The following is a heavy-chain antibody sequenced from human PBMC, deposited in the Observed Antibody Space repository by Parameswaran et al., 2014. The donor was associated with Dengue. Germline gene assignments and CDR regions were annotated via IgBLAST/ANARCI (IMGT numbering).Heavy chain of an antibody. J-gene: IGHJ4*02. Sequence: WIRQPPGKGLEWIGYIYYSGSTYYNPSLKSRVTISVDTSKNQFSLKLSSVTAADTAVYYCARDAAVAGKGFDYWGQGTLVTVSS. CDR3: ARDAAVAGKGFDY. CDR2: IYYSGST. V-gene: IGHV4-31*02. D-gene: IGHD6-19*01.